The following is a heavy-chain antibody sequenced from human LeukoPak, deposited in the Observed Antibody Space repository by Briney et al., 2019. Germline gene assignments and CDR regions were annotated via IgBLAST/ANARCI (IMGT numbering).Heavy chain of an antibody. D-gene: IGHD4-11*01. V-gene: IGHV3-30*18. J-gene: IGHJ4*01. CDR2: ISYDGSNK. Sequence: GGSLRLSCAASGFTFSSYGMHWVRQAPGKGLEWVAVISYDGSNKYYADSVKGRFTISRDNSKNTLYLQMNSLRPEDTAVYYCAKVGLTVTTILDYFDYWGHGTLVTVSS. CDR1: GFTFSSYG. CDR3: AKVGLTVTTILDYFDY.